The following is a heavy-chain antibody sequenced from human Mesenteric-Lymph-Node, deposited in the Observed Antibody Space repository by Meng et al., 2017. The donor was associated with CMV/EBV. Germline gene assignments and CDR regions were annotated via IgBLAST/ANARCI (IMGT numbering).Heavy chain of an antibody. CDR1: GASISDYY. CDR2: ITYMGST. V-gene: IGHV4-59*01. Sequence: GSLRLSCSVSGASISDYYWSWIRQPPGKGLEWIGYITYMGSTNYNPSLKSRVTISVDTSKNQFSLKLSSVTAADTAVYYCARSYYDSSGYYSGFDYWGQGTLVTVSS. CDR3: ARSYYDSSGYYSGFDY. J-gene: IGHJ4*02. D-gene: IGHD3-22*01.